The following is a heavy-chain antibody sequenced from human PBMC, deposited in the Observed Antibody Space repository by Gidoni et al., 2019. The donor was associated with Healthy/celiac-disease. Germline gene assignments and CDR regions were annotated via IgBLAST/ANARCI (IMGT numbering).Heavy chain of an antibody. D-gene: IGHD5-18*01. CDR3: ARDPRGYSGFDP. CDR1: GFTFSSYS. J-gene: IGHJ5*02. V-gene: IGHV3-21*01. CDR2: ISSSSSYI. Sequence: EVQLVESGGGLVKPGGSLRLSCAASGFTFSSYSMNWVRQAPGKGLEWVSSISSSSSYIYYADSVKGRFTISRDNAKNSLYLQMNSLRAEDTAVYYCARDPRGYSGFDPWGQGTLVTVSS.